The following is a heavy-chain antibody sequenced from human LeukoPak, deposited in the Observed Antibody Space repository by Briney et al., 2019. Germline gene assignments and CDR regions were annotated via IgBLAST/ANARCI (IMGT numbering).Heavy chain of an antibody. CDR1: GGSISSYY. V-gene: IGHV4-59*01. CDR2: FYYSGST. CDR3: ARGNDCGGDCSLDY. Sequence: KPSETLSLICTVSGGSISSYYWSWIRQPPGKGLEWIGYFYYSGSTNYNPSLKSRVSISVDTSKNQFSLKLSSVTTADTAVYYCARGNDCGGDCSLDYWGQGTLVTVSS. D-gene: IGHD2-21*02. J-gene: IGHJ4*02.